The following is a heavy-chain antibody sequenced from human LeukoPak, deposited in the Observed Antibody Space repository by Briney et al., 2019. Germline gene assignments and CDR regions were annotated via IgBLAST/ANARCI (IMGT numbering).Heavy chain of an antibody. CDR3: ARRRYYGSGSYFPFDP. CDR2: IYYSGST. CDR1: GGSISSSSYY. J-gene: IGHJ5*02. Sequence: PSETLSLTCTVSGGSISSSSYYWGWIRQPPGTGLEWIGSIYYSGSTYYNPSLKSRVTISVDTFKNQFSLKLSSVTAADTAVYYCARRRYYGSGSYFPFDPWGQGTLVTVSS. D-gene: IGHD3-10*01. V-gene: IGHV4-39*01.